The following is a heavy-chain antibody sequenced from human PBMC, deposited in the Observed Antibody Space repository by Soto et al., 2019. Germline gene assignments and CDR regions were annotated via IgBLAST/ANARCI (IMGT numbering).Heavy chain of an antibody. CDR3: ARDPLGASKPYYGMDV. CDR1: GGTFSSYA. J-gene: IGHJ6*02. CDR2: IIPIFGTA. Sequence: GASVKVSCKASGGTFSSYAISWVRQAPGQGLEWMGGIIPIFGTANYAQKFQGRVTITADESTSTAYMELSSLRSEDTAVYYCARDPLGASKPYYGMDVWGQGTTVTVSS. D-gene: IGHD3-10*01. V-gene: IGHV1-69*13.